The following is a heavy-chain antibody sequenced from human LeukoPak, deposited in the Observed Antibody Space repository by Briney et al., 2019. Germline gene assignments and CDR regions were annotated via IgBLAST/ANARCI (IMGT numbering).Heavy chain of an antibody. V-gene: IGHV4-4*07. CDR3: AKMYYYDSSGYYSYFDY. J-gene: IGHJ4*02. Sequence: PSETLSLTCTVSGGSISGYYWSWIRQPAGKGLEWIGRIYASGSTNYNPSLKSRVTMSVDTSKNQFSLKLSSVTAADTAVYYCAKMYYYDSSGYYSYFDYWGQGTLVTVSS. D-gene: IGHD3-22*01. CDR2: IYASGST. CDR1: GGSISGYY.